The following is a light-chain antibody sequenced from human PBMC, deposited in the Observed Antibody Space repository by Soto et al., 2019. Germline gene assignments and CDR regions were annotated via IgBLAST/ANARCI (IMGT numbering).Light chain of an antibody. CDR2: SSD. CDR1: SSNIGRNS. V-gene: IGLV1-44*01. Sequence: QSVLTQPPSASGTPGQRVTISCSGRSSNIGRNSVNWYQHLPGTAPKLLIHSSDQRPSGVPDRFAGSKSGTSASLAISGLQSEDEAQYYCAAWDDSLNGVLFGGGTKLTVL. J-gene: IGLJ2*01. CDR3: AAWDDSLNGVL.